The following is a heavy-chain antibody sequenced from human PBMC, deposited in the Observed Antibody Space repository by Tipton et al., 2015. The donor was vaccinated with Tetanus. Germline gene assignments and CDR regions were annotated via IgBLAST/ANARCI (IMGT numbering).Heavy chain of an antibody. CDR3: ARNRVRGAIPYYYYYYGMDV. Sequence: SLRLSCAASGFTFSSYWMHWVRQAPGKGLVWVSRINSDGSSTSYADSVKGRFTISRDNAKNTLYLQMNSLRAEDTAVYYCARNRVRGAIPYYYYYYGMDVWGQGTTVTVSS. CDR1: GFTFSSYW. J-gene: IGHJ6*02. CDR2: INSDGSST. D-gene: IGHD3-10*01. V-gene: IGHV3-74*01.